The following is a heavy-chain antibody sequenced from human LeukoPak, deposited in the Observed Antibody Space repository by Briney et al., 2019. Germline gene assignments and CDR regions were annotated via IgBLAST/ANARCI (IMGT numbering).Heavy chain of an antibody. Sequence: PSDTLSLTCTVSGGSISSYYWGWIRQPPGPGLEGIGSIYYSGSTYNNPSLKSRGSISVDTSKNQFSLNLSSVTAADTAVYYCARGGGYDAFDIWGQGTMVTVSS. CDR3: ARGGGYDAFDI. J-gene: IGHJ3*02. V-gene: IGHV4-39*01. CDR2: IYYSGST. CDR1: GGSISSYY. D-gene: IGHD5-12*01.